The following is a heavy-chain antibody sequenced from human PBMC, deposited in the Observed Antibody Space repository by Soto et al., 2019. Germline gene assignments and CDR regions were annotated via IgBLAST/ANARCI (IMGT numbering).Heavy chain of an antibody. V-gene: IGHV1-69*13. D-gene: IGHD2-15*01. J-gene: IGHJ6*04. CDR2: IIPIFGTA. CDR3: ARLSYCSGGSCYGYYYYYGMDV. CDR1: GATFSSYA. Sequence: ASVKVSCKASGATFSSYAISWVLQAPGQGLEWVGGIIPIFGTANYAQKFQGRVTITADESTSTAYMELSSLRSEDTAVYYCARLSYCSGGSCYGYYYYYGMDVWGKGTTVNVSS.